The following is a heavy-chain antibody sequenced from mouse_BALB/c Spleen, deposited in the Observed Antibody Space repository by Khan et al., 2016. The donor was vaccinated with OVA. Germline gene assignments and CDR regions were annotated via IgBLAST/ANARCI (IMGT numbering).Heavy chain of an antibody. CDR3: ARAYGSSLGYYAMDY. V-gene: IGHV2-6-4*01. CDR1: GFSLSRYN. D-gene: IGHD1-1*01. J-gene: IGHJ4*01. CDR2: IWSGGST. Sequence: QVQLKESGPGLVAPSQSLSITCTVSGFSLSRYNVHWIRQPPGKGLEWLGMIWSGGSTDYNSAVKSRLSISKDNSNSQVFLKMNSLQTDDTAMYXCARAYGSSLGYYAMDYWGQGTSVTVAS.